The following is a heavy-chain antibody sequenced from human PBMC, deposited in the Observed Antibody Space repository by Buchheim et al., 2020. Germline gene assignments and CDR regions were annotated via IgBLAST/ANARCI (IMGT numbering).Heavy chain of an antibody. D-gene: IGHD3-22*01. CDR3: ARMYYYDSSGLLFDP. J-gene: IGHJ5*02. V-gene: IGHV4-34*01. Sequence: QVQLQQWGAGLLKPSETLSLTCAIYDGSFSGYQWSWIRQPPGKGLEWIVEIDHGGSTNYNPSLKSRVTISLDTSENQFSLKLTSVTAADTAVYYCARMYYYDSSGLLFDPWGQG. CDR2: IDHGGST. CDR1: DGSFSGYQ.